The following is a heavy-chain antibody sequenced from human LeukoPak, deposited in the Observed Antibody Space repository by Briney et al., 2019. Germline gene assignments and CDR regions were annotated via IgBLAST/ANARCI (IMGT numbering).Heavy chain of an antibody. CDR2: IIPILRTA. V-gene: IGHV1-69*13. CDR3: ATSPTRASPGY. CDR1: GGSFSTFA. J-gene: IGHJ4*02. Sequence: ASVKVSCTASGGSFSTFAISWVRQAPGQGPEWMGGIIPILRTANYAQKFQGRVTITADESTTTAYMELSSLRSEDTAMYFCATSPTRASPGYWGEETPVTVSS. D-gene: IGHD5-12*01.